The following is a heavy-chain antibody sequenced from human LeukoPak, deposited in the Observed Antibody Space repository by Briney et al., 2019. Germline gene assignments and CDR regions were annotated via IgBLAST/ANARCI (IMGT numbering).Heavy chain of an antibody. CDR3: AREWDSSGWYRGLLDY. Sequence: ASVKVSCKASGYTFICYYMHWVRQAPGQGLEWMGWINPNSGGTNYAQKFQGWVTMTRDTSISTAYMELSRLRSDDTAVYYCAREWDSSGWYRGLLDYWGQGTLVTVSS. D-gene: IGHD6-19*01. CDR2: INPNSGGT. V-gene: IGHV1-2*04. J-gene: IGHJ4*02. CDR1: GYTFICYY.